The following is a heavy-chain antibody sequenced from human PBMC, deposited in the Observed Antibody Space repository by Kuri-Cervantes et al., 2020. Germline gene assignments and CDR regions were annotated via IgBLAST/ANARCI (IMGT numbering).Heavy chain of an antibody. V-gene: IGHV4-61*08. D-gene: IGHD6-19*01. J-gene: IGHJ5*02. Sequence: GSLRLSCTVSGGSISSGGYYWSWIRQHPEKGLEWIGYIYGSGSTNYNPSLKSRVTISVDTSKNQFSLKLSSVTAADTAVYYCARGVVEAVAGSLLSSWFDPWGQGTLVTVSS. CDR1: GGSISSGGYY. CDR3: ARGVVEAVAGSLLSSWFDP. CDR2: IYGSGST.